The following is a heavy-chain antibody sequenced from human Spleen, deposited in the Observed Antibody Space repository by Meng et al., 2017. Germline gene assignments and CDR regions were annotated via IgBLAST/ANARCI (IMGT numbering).Heavy chain of an antibody. CDR2: AST. Sequence: HVQLQEAGPGRVRPSETLSLICTVSGGSVRSSDYQWSWIRQPPGKGLEWIGFASTNYNPSLKSRLTISLDTSKNQFSLKLTSVTAADTAVYYCARDYWGSLDYWGQGILVTVSS. CDR1: GGSVRSSDYQ. CDR3: ARDYWGSLDY. D-gene: IGHD7-27*01. V-gene: IGHV4-61*08. J-gene: IGHJ4*02.